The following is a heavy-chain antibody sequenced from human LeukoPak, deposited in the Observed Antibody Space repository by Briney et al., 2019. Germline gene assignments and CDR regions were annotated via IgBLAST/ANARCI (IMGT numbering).Heavy chain of an antibody. J-gene: IGHJ4*02. Sequence: TGGSLRLSCVASGFSFRGFVMHWVRQAPGKGLDWVACIRYDGSVKYYADSVKGRFTISRDNPKNTLFLQMNSLRPEDTAVYYCAKDRTAAGDYEDYWGQGTLVTVSS. D-gene: IGHD6-13*01. CDR3: AKDRTAAGDYEDY. CDR2: IRYDGSVK. CDR1: GFSFRGFV. V-gene: IGHV3-30*02.